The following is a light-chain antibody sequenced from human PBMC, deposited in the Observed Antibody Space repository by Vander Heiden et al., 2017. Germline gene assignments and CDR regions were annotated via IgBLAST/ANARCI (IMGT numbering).Light chain of an antibody. J-gene: IGKJ3*01. CDR2: KAS. Sequence: VEMTPTPSPLSASVGDRVTITCRASQSLSSGLAWYQQKPGKAPKLLIYKASSLESGVPSRFSGSGSGTEFTLTISSLQPDDFATYYCQQYKSCPHIFGRGTKVEIK. V-gene: IGKV1-5*03. CDR1: QSLSSG. CDR3: QQYKSCPHI.